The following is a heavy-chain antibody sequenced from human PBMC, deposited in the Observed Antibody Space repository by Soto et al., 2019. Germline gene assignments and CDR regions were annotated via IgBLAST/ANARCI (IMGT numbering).Heavy chain of an antibody. CDR3: ARDRPEADYDILTGYYPMVP. Sequence: ASVKVSCKASGYTFTSYAIHWVRQAPGQRLEWMGWISAYNGNTNYAQKLQGRVTMTTDTSTSTAYMELRSLRSDDTAVYYCARDRPEADYDILTGYYPMVPWGQGTLVTVSS. J-gene: IGHJ5*02. V-gene: IGHV1-18*01. D-gene: IGHD3-9*01. CDR2: ISAYNGNT. CDR1: GYTFTSYA.